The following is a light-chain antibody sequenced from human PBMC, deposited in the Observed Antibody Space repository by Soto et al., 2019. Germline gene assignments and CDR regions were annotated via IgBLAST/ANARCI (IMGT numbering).Light chain of an antibody. CDR2: DTS. Sequence: EVVLTQSPGTLSLSPGERGTLSCRASQTVSSLLAWYQQKPGQAPRLLIYDTSSRATGIPDRFSGRGSGTDFTLTISGLEPEDFALYHCQQYGNFPITFGGGTKVEIK. V-gene: IGKV3-20*01. CDR1: QTVSSL. CDR3: QQYGNFPIT. J-gene: IGKJ4*01.